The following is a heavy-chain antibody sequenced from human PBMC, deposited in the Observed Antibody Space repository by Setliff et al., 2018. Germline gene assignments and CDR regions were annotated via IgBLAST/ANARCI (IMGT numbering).Heavy chain of an antibody. CDR1: GFTFSNHW. D-gene: IGHD6-13*01. CDR2: IKQDGSDK. J-gene: IGHJ5*02. V-gene: IGHV3-7*01. CDR3: STRTVAARSLDT. Sequence: GGSLRLSCAASGFTFSNHWMTWVRQAPGKGLEWVANIKQDGSDKYYVGSVKGRFTISRDNSKNTLYLQMNSLRPEDTAVYYCSTRTVAARSLDTWGQGTLVTVSS.